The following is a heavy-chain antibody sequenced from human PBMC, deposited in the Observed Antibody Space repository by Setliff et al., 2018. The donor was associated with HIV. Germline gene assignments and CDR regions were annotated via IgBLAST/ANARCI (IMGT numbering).Heavy chain of an antibody. CDR2: MYDGGTP. J-gene: IGHJ4*02. CDR3: AREPDY. Sequence: PSETLSLTCAVSGYSITSGYYWGWIRQPPGKGLEWIGNMYDGGTPHYNPSLKSRVTVSLDTSRNQFSLRPTSVTAADTAVYFCAREPDYWSQGTLVTVSS. V-gene: IGHV4-38-2*02. CDR1: GYSITSGYY.